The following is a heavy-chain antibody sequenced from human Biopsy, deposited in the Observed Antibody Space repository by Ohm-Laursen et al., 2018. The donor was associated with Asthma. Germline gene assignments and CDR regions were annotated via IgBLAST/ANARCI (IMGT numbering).Heavy chain of an antibody. J-gene: IGHJ4*02. CDR3: ASDFPKDYVRYNFQF. V-gene: IGHV1-24*01. CDR2: HDHEEGGT. D-gene: IGHD4-17*01. Sequence: ASVTVSCKISGYSLTDLSMHWVRQAPGQGLEWMGGHDHEEGGTVDTRRFQGRVTMTEDTSTDTAYMELSSLSSDDTAVYYCASDFPKDYVRYNFQFWGQGTLVTVSS. CDR1: GYSLTDLS.